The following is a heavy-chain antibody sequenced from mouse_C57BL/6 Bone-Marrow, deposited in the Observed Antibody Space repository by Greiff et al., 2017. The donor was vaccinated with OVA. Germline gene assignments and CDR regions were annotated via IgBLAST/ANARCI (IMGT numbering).Heavy chain of an antibody. CDR2: IDPSDSET. CDR3: ARWDGYPYYFDY. Sequence: QVQLQQPGAELVRPGSSVKLSCKASGYTFTSYWMHWVKQRPIQGLEWIGNIDPSDSETHYNQKFKDKATLTVAKSSITAYMQLSSLTSEDSAVYYCARWDGYPYYFDYWGQGTTLTVSS. V-gene: IGHV1-52*01. CDR1: GYTFTSYW. D-gene: IGHD2-3*01. J-gene: IGHJ2*01.